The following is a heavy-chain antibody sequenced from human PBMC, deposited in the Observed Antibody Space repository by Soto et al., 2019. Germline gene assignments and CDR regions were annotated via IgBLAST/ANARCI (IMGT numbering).Heavy chain of an antibody. CDR3: WREGQQQALEEYYQFNGMDV. D-gene: IGHD6-13*01. Sequence: QFQLVQSGAEVKKPGASVRVSCKASGYNFTRFGITWVRQAPGQGLEWMGWMGAHSGHRRQAPRFQGRLTMTTDASLSTAYIDLRSLRSDDPALYYCWREGQQQALEEYYQFNGMDVWGQGTMVIVPS. V-gene: IGHV1-18*01. J-gene: IGHJ6*02. CDR1: GYNFTRFG. CDR2: MGAHSGHR.